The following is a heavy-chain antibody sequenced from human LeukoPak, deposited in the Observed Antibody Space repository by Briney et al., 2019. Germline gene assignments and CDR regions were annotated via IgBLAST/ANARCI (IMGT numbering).Heavy chain of an antibody. CDR2: ISYDGSNK. CDR3: APVAVADSLDQYFEY. D-gene: IGHD6-19*01. Sequence: GGSLRLSCAASGFTFSSYAMHWVRQAPGKGLEWVAVISYDGSNKYYADSVKGRFTISRDNSKNTLYLEMSSLRAEDMAVYYCAPVAVADSLDQYFEYWGQGTLVTVSS. J-gene: IGHJ4*02. CDR1: GFTFSSYA. V-gene: IGHV3-30-3*01.